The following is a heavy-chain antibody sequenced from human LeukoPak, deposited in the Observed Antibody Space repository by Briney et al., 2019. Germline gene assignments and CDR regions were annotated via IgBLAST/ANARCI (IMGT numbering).Heavy chain of an antibody. CDR3: ARDDYGDYLTPY. V-gene: IGHV1-69*04. J-gene: IGHJ4*02. CDR1: GGTFISYA. D-gene: IGHD4-17*01. CDR2: IIPILGIA. Sequence: ASVKVSCKASGGTFISYAISWVRQAPGQGLEWMGRIIPILGIANYAQKFQGRVTITPDKSTSTAYMELSSLRSEDTAVYYCARDDYGDYLTPYWGQGTLVTVSS.